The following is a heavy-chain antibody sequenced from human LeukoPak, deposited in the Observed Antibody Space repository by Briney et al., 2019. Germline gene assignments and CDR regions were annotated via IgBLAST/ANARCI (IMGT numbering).Heavy chain of an antibody. J-gene: IGHJ4*02. CDR2: INHRGST. V-gene: IGHV4-34*01. CDR3: ARGEYSSSLDY. Sequence: PSETLSLTCAVYGGSFSGYYWSWIRQPPGKGLKWIGEINHRGSTNYNPSLKSRVTISVDTSKNQFSLKLSSVTAADTAVYYCARGEYSSSLDYWGQGTLVTVSS. D-gene: IGHD6-13*01. CDR1: GGSFSGYY.